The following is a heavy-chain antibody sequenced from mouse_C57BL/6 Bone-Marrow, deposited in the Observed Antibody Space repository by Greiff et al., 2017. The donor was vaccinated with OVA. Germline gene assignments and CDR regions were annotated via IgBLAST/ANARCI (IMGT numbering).Heavy chain of an antibody. V-gene: IGHV1-42*01. CDR3: ARPHYGSSYRYFDV. CDR2: INPSTGGT. J-gene: IGHJ1*03. CDR1: GYSFTGYY. Sequence: DVKLQESGPELVKPGASVKISCKASGYSFTGYYMNWVKQSPEKSLEWIGEINPSTGGTTYNQKFKAKATLTVDKSSSTAYMQRKSLTSEDSAVYYCARPHYGSSYRYFDVWGTGTTVTVSS. D-gene: IGHD1-1*01.